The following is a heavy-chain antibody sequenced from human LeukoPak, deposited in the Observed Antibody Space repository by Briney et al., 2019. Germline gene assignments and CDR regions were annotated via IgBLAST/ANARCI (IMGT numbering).Heavy chain of an antibody. CDR2: ISDSGGRT. CDR1: GITLSNYG. D-gene: IGHD1-1*01. Sequence: PGGSLRLSCAVSGITLSNYGMSWVRQAPGKGLEWVAGISDSGGRTNYADSVKGRFTISGDNSKNTVYLQMHSLYYCAKGRAGGWNGGDCWGQGTLVTVSS. J-gene: IGHJ4*02. CDR3: WNGGDC. V-gene: IGHV3-23*01.